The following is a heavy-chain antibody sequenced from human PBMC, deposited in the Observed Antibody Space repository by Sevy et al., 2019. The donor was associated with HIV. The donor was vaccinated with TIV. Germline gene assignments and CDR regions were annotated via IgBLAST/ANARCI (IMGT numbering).Heavy chain of an antibody. Sequence: ASVKVSCKASGGTFSSYAISWVRQAPGQGLEWMGGIIPIFGTANYAQKFQGRVTITADESTGTAYMELSSLRSEDTAAYYCASELRFLEWLPHTYYYYYGMDVWGQGTTVTVSS. V-gene: IGHV1-69*13. CDR2: IIPIFGTA. CDR1: GGTFSSYA. CDR3: ASELRFLEWLPHTYYYYYGMDV. J-gene: IGHJ6*02. D-gene: IGHD3-3*01.